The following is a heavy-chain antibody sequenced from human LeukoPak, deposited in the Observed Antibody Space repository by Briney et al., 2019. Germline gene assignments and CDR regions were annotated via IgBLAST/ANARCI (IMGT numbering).Heavy chain of an antibody. CDR1: GYIFTNNW. V-gene: IGHV5-10-1*01. CDR3: ARHYYNSGGSPTYFDY. CDR2: IDPSDSYT. J-gene: IGHJ4*02. D-gene: IGHD3-22*01. Sequence: GESLKISWKGSGYIFTNNWISLVRPMPRKGLEWKWRIDPSDSYTNYSPSFQGHVTISADKSISTAYLQWSSLKASDTAMYYCARHYYNSGGSPTYFDYWGQGTLVTVSS.